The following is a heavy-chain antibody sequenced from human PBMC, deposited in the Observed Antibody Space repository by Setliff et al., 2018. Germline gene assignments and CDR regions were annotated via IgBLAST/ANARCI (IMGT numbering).Heavy chain of an antibody. Sequence: GASVKVSCKASGGTFSSYAISWVRQAPGQGLEWMGGIIPIFGTANYAQKFQGRVTITTDMSTSTAYMELSSLRSEDTAVYYCAAEPDYDILTGWPYYFDYWGQGTLVTVSS. CDR2: IIPIFGTA. CDR1: GGTFSSYA. V-gene: IGHV1-69*05. J-gene: IGHJ4*02. CDR3: AAEPDYDILTGWPYYFDY. D-gene: IGHD3-9*01.